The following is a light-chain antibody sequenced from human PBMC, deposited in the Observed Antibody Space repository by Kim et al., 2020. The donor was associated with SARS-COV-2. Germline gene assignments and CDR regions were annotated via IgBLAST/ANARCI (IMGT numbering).Light chain of an antibody. CDR3: QEYNKRDT. CDR2: GAS. Sequence: LSVSPGERPTLSGRARQRVSSNLAWYQQRPGQAPSLLIYGASTSATGIPGRCSGSGSRTEFTLTISSLQSEDFAFYYGQEYNKRDTLGQGNKREI. V-gene: IGKV3-15*01. J-gene: IGKJ2*01. CDR1: QRVSSN.